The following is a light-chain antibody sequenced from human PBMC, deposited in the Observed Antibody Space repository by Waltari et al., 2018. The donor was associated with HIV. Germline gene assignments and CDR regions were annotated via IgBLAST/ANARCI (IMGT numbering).Light chain of an antibody. CDR1: SSNIGSNT. V-gene: IGLV1-44*01. CDR2: TDN. Sequence: QSVLTQPPSASGTPGQRVSISCSGSSSNIGSNTVNWYQQLPGTDPKPLIYTDNHRPSGCPDLFSGSKSDTSASLAISGRQSEDEADYYCSTWDDGLDGPVFGGGTKLTVL. CDR3: STWDDGLDGPV. J-gene: IGLJ3*02.